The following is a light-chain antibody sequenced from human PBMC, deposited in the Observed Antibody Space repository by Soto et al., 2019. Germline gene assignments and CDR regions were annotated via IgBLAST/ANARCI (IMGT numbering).Light chain of an antibody. CDR1: RANIGAGYD. J-gene: IGLJ1*01. CDR3: QSYDSSLSGSRV. V-gene: IGLV1-40*01. Sequence: QAVLTQLPSVSGAQGQRVTISCTGSRANIGAGYDVHWYQQLPGTAPKLLIYGNSNRPSGVPDRFSGSKSGTSASLAITGLQAEDEADYYCQSYDSSLSGSRVFGTGTKLTVL. CDR2: GNS.